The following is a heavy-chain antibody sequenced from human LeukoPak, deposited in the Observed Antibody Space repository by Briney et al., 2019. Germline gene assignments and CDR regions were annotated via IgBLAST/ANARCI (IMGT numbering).Heavy chain of an antibody. CDR2: ISYSGST. CDR1: GGSISFYY. CDR3: ARDRGEGILDY. V-gene: IGHV4-59*01. D-gene: IGHD3-9*01. Sequence: SETLSLTCTVSGGSISFYYWNWIRQPPGKGLEWIGYISYSGSTNYNPSLKSRVTISVDTSKNQFSLKLSSLTAADTAVYYCARDRGEGILDYWGQGTLATVSS. J-gene: IGHJ4*02.